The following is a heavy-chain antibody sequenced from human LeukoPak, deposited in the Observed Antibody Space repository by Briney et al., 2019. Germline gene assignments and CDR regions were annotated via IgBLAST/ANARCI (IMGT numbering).Heavy chain of an antibody. J-gene: IGHJ4*02. D-gene: IGHD3/OR15-3a*01. CDR2: IIPIFGTA. CDR1: GGTFSSYA. CDR3: ARDLFFGRPGRRQDGN. Sequence: GASVKVSCKASGGTFSSYAISWVRQAPGQGLEWMGGIIPIFGTANYAQKFQGRVTITADESTSTAYMELSSLRSEDTAAYYCARDLFFGRPGRRQDGNWGQGTLVTVSS. V-gene: IGHV1-69*13.